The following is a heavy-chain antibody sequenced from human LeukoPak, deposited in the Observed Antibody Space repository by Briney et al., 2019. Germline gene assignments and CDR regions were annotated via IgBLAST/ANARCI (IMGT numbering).Heavy chain of an antibody. D-gene: IGHD3-10*01. J-gene: IGHJ4*02. Sequence: GSLRLSCAASGFTFSSYSMNWVRQAPGKGLEWVSYISSSSSTIYYADSVKGRFTISRDNAKNSLYLQMNSLRAEDTAVYYCARDPAYPVWSVDYWGQGTLVTVSS. CDR3: ARDPAYPVWSVDY. V-gene: IGHV3-48*01. CDR1: GFTFSSYS. CDR2: ISSSSSTI.